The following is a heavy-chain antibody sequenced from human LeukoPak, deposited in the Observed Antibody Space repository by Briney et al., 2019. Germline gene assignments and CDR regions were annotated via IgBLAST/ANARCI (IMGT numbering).Heavy chain of an antibody. J-gene: IGHJ4*02. V-gene: IGHV3-21*01. CDR3: ARSFMTTVVTRRFDY. Sequence: GGSLRLSCAASGFTFSSYAMSWVRRAPGKGLEWVSSISSSSSYIYYADSVKGRFTISRDNAKNSLYLQMNSLRAEDTAVYYCARSFMTTVVTRRFDYWGQGTLVTVSS. CDR1: GFTFSSYA. CDR2: ISSSSSYI. D-gene: IGHD4-23*01.